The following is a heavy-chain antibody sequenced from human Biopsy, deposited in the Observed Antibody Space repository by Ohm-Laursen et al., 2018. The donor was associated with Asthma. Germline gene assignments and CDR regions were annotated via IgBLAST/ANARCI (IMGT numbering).Heavy chain of an antibody. CDR2: ISVYNGNT. J-gene: IGHJ6*02. D-gene: IGHD3-10*01. CDR1: GYTFNSAV. Sequence: ASVKVSCKTSGYTFNSAVITWVRQAPGQGLEWMGWISVYNGNTKVAQKLQDRVTMITDTSTSTAYMELRSLRSDDTSVYFCARAVDYSHYYGIDVWGQGTTVTVS. V-gene: IGHV1-18*01. CDR3: ARAVDYSHYYGIDV.